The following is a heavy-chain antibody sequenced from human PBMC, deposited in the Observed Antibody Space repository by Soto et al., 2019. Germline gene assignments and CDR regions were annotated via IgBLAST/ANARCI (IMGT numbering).Heavy chain of an antibody. V-gene: IGHV4-39*02. Sequence: QLQLQESGPGLVKPSETLSLTCTVSGGSISSSSYYWGWIRQPPGKGLEWIGSIYYSGSTYYNPSLKSRVTMTVDTSKNQFFLKLSSVTAADTAVYYCVRDGSASVAVVLPEYYYGMDVWGQGTTVTVSS. CDR2: IYYSGST. CDR3: VRDGSASVAVVLPEYYYGMDV. D-gene: IGHD6-19*01. J-gene: IGHJ6*02. CDR1: GGSISSSSYY.